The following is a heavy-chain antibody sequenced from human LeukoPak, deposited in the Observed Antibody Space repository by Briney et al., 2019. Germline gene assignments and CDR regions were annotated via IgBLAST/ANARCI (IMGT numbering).Heavy chain of an antibody. J-gene: IGHJ4*02. CDR1: GFIFSNYG. D-gene: IGHD3-9*01. V-gene: IGHV3-23*01. Sequence: GGSLRLSCAASGFIFSNYGMHWVRQAPGKGLEWVSGISDSGGSTFYADSVKGRFTISRDNSKNILYLQMNSLRADDTAVYYCAKVSESNYDILTGYYTPYYFDYWGQGTLVTVSS. CDR3: AKVSESNYDILTGYYTPYYFDY. CDR2: ISDSGGST.